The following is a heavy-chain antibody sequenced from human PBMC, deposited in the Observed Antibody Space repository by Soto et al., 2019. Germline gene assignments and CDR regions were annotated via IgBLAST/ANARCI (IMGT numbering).Heavy chain of an antibody. Sequence: GSLRLSCAASGFTFSDYYMSWIRQAPGKGLEWVSYISSSGSTIYYADSVKGRFTISRDNAKNSLYLQMNSLRAEDTAVYYCASLPTEKWEQLDPGDGMDVWGQGTTVTVSS. D-gene: IGHD6-13*01. CDR3: ASLPTEKWEQLDPGDGMDV. J-gene: IGHJ6*02. CDR2: ISSSGSTI. CDR1: GFTFSDYY. V-gene: IGHV3-11*01.